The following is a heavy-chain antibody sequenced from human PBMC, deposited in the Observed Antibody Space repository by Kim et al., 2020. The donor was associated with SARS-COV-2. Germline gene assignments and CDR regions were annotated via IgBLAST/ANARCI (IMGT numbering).Heavy chain of an antibody. CDR3: ARGRGWLDI. CDR1: RFTFSGYW. Sequence: GGSLRLSCAASRFTFSGYWMSWVRQAPGRGLEWVANIKHDGSEKYSVDSVKGQFTISRDNTKNSLYLQMNSLGAEDTAVYYCARGRGWLDIWGQGTLVIVSS. J-gene: IGHJ5*02. CDR2: IKHDGSEK. V-gene: IGHV3-7*01.